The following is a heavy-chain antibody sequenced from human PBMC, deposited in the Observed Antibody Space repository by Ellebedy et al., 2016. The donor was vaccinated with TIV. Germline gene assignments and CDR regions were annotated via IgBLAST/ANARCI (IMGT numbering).Heavy chain of an antibody. CDR3: AGDTTSDY. J-gene: IGHJ4*02. D-gene: IGHD1-1*01. CDR1: GFTFSDHY. Sequence: PGGSLRLSCAVSGFTFSDHYMYCVRLAPGKGPERVGRSRNKAKSYPTDYAASVKGRFTISRDDSKNSLYLQMNSLKTEDTAIYYCAGDTTSDYWGQGALVTVSS. V-gene: IGHV3-72*01. CDR2: SRNKAKSYPT.